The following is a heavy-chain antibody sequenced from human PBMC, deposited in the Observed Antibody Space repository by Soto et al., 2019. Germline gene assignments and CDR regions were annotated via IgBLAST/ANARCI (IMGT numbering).Heavy chain of an antibody. Sequence: SETLSLSCTVSGGSISSYYWSWIRQPPGKGLEWIGYIYYSGSTNYNPSLKSRVTISVDTSKNQFSLKLSSVTAADTAVYYCARELSGSSIYGMDVWGQGTTVTVSS. V-gene: IGHV4-59*01. CDR3: ARELSGSSIYGMDV. CDR2: IYYSGST. D-gene: IGHD6-13*01. CDR1: GGSISSYY. J-gene: IGHJ6*02.